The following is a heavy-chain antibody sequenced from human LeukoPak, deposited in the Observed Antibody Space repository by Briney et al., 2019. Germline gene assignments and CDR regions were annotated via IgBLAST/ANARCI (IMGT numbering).Heavy chain of an antibody. CDR2: LYTGGNT. CDR1: GFNVSRNY. Sequence: PGGSLRLSCAASGFNVSRNYMSWVRQAPGKGLEWVSVLYTGGNTYYADSVKGRFTISRDNSENMLYLQMNSLRVEDTAVYYCARGESGAWNYKRGFDYWGQGTLVTVSP. V-gene: IGHV3-53*01. CDR3: ARGESGAWNYKRGFDY. J-gene: IGHJ4*02. D-gene: IGHD1-7*01.